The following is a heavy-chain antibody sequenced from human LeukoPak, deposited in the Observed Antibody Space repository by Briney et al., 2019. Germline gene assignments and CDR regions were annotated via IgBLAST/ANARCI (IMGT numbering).Heavy chain of an antibody. D-gene: IGHD6-13*01. Sequence: PSETLSLTCTVSGGSVSSYYWSWIRQPPGKGLEWIGYIYYSGTTNYNPSLKSRVTISVDTSKNQFSLKLSSVTAADTAVYYCARGVYIAAAQYGYWGQGTLVTVSS. CDR2: IYYSGTT. CDR3: ARGVYIAAAQYGY. J-gene: IGHJ4*02. V-gene: IGHV4-59*02. CDR1: GGSVSSYY.